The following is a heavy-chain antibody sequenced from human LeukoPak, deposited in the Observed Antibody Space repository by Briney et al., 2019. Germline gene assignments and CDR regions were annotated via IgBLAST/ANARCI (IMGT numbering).Heavy chain of an antibody. D-gene: IGHD3-9*01. CDR3: AKAGADRVLRYFDWSTWE. CDR2: ISSSSSTI. V-gene: IGHV3-48*01. CDR1: GFTFSSYS. Sequence: PGGSLRLSCAASGFTFSSYSMNWVRQAPGKGLEWVSYISSSSSTIYYADSVKGRFTISRDNSKNTLYLQMNSLRAEDTAVYFCAKAGADRVLRYFDWSTWEWGQGTLVTASS. J-gene: IGHJ4*02.